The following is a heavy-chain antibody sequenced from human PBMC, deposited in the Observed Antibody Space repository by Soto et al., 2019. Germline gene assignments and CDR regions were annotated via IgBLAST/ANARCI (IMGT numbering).Heavy chain of an antibody. J-gene: IGHJ3*02. CDR3: ARGRKYGDNDAFDI. CDR2: INHSGST. CDR1: GGSFSGYY. Sequence: SETLSLTCXVYGGSFSGYYWSWIRQPPGKGLEWIGEINHSGSTNYNPSLKSRVTISVDTSKNQFSLKLSSVTAADTAVYYCARGRKYGDNDAFDIWGQGTMVTVSS. D-gene: IGHD4-17*01. V-gene: IGHV4-34*01.